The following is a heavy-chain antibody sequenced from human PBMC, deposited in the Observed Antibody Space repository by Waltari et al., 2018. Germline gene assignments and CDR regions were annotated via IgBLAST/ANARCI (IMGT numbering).Heavy chain of an antibody. V-gene: IGHV3-21*01. J-gene: IGHJ6*03. CDR3: AREYCSSTSCPRDYYYYYMDV. CDR1: S. Sequence: SMNWVRQAPGKGLEWVSSISSSSSYIYYTDSVKGRFTISRDNAKNSLYLQMNSLRAEDTAVYYCAREYCSSTSCPRDYYYYYMDVWGKGTTVTISS. D-gene: IGHD2-2*01. CDR2: ISSSSSYI.